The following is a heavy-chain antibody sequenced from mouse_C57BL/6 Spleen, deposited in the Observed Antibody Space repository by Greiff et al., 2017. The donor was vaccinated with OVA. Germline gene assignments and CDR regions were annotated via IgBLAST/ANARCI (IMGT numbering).Heavy chain of an antibody. CDR1: GYTFTGYW. CDR3: ARRGYGSSAYAMDY. Sequence: QVQLQQSGAELMKPGASVKLSCKATGYTFTGYWIEWVKQRPGHGLEWIGEILPGSGSTNYNEKFKGKATLTVDTSSNTAYMQLCSLTTEDSSIYYCARRGYGSSAYAMDYWGQGTSVTVSS. CDR2: ILPGSGST. D-gene: IGHD1-1*01. J-gene: IGHJ4*01. V-gene: IGHV1-9*01.